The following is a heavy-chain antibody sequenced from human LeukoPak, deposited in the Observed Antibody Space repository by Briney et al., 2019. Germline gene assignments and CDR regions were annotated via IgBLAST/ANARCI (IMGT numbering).Heavy chain of an antibody. V-gene: IGHV3-15*01. CDR1: GFTFSNAW. D-gene: IGHD3-10*01. CDR2: IKSKTDGGTT. Sequence: GGSLRLSCAASGFTFSNAWMSWVRQAPGKGLEWVGRIKSKTDGGTTDYAAPVEGRFTIPRDDSKNTLYLQMNSLKTEDTAVYYCTTILLWFGESDYWGQGTLVTVSS. J-gene: IGHJ4*02. CDR3: TTILLWFGESDY.